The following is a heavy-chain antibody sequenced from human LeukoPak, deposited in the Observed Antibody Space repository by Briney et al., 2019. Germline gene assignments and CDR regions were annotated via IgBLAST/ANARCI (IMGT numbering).Heavy chain of an antibody. Sequence: PSETLSLTCAVYGGSFSGYYWSWIRQPPGKGLEWIGEINHSGSTNYNPSLKSRVTISVDTSKNQFSLKLSSVTAADTAVYYCARGYYGSGSYLDYWAREPWSPSPQ. CDR1: GGSFSGYY. D-gene: IGHD3-10*01. CDR2: INHSGST. J-gene: IGHJ4*02. V-gene: IGHV4-34*01. CDR3: ARGYYGSGSYLDY.